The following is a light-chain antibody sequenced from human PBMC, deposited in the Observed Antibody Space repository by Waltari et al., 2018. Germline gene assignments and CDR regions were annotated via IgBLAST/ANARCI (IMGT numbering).Light chain of an antibody. CDR3: QQYNNWPWT. Sequence: EIVMTQSPATLSVSPGERATLSCRPSHSVSSSVAWYQQKPGQAPRVLIFVASTRATGITARFSGSGSGKELTLTISSLQSEDLAVYYCQQYNNWPWTFGQGTKVEIK. CDR1: HSVSSS. CDR2: VAS. J-gene: IGKJ1*01. V-gene: IGKV3-15*01.